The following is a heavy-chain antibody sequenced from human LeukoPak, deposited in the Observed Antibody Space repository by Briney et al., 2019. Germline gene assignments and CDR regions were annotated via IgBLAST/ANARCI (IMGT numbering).Heavy chain of an antibody. CDR3: ARHTRITMVRGVIMSWFDP. J-gene: IGHJ5*02. CDR2: IYPGDSDT. Sequence: GESLKISCKGYGFKFTSYWIGWVRQMPGKGLEWMGIIYPGDSDTRYSPSFQGQVTISADKSISTAYLRWSSLKASDTAMYYCARHTRITMVRGVIMSWFDPWGQGTLVTVSS. V-gene: IGHV5-51*01. D-gene: IGHD3-10*01. CDR1: GFKFTSYW.